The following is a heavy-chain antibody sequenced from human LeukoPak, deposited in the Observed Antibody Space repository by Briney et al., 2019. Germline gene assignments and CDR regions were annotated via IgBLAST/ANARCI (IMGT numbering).Heavy chain of an antibody. V-gene: IGHV4-31*03. CDR2: IDYSGKT. D-gene: IGHD3-9*01. J-gene: IGHJ5*02. Sequence: SETLSLTCSVSGVSISGRGYWGWIRQHPGKGLAWIGYIDYSGKTYYKPSLQSRVIISADTSQNKFTLKVSSVTAADTAVYYCATGYGSGWFDAWGQGAVVTVSS. CDR3: ATGYGSGWFDA. CDR1: GVSISGRGY.